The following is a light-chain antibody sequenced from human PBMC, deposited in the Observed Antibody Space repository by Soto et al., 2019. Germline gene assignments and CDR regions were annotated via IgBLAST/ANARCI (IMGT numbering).Light chain of an antibody. V-gene: IGKV1-33*01. CDR2: DAS. Sequence: DIQMTQSPSSLSASVGDRVTITCQASQDSDKYLSWYQQKPGKAPELLIYDASNLETGVPSRFSGSGSGTEFTFTISSLQPEDIATYFCQQHASLPLTFGGGTKVEIK. J-gene: IGKJ4*01. CDR3: QQHASLPLT. CDR1: QDSDKY.